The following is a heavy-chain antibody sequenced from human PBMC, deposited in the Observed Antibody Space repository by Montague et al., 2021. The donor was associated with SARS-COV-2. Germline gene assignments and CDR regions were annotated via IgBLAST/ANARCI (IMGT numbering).Heavy chain of an antibody. CDR1: GGSFSGYY. V-gene: IGHV4-34*01. CDR2: INHSGST. D-gene: IGHD2-15*01. CDR3: ARGGGCSGGSCYSEWDPYYYYGMDV. J-gene: IGHJ6*02. Sequence: SKTLSLTCAVYGGSFSGYYWSWIRQPPGKGLEWIGEINHSGSTNYDPSLKSRVTISVDTSKNQFSLKLSSVTAADTAVYYCARGGGCSGGSCYSEWDPYYYYGMDVWGQGTTVTVSS.